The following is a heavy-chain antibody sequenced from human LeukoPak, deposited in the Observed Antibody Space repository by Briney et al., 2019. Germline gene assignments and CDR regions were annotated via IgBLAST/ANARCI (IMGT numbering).Heavy chain of an antibody. D-gene: IGHD3-16*01. V-gene: IGHV3-21*01. J-gene: IGHJ6*02. CDR1: GFAFWDYS. Sequence: GGSLRLSCAASGFAFWDYSMNWVRQAPGKGLEWVSTIDSRSSDIHYADSVRGRLTISRDNDKNSLYLQMDSLRAEDTAVCYCVRDWGGYGLDVWGQGTTVTVSS. CDR3: VRDWGGYGLDV. CDR2: IDSRSSDI.